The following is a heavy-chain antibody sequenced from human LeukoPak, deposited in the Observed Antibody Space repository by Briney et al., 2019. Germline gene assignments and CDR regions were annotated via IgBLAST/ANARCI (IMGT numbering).Heavy chain of an antibody. Sequence: GGSLRLSCAASGFTFSIYWMSWVRQAPGKGLEWVANIKQDGSEKYYVDSVKGRFTISRDNAKNSLYLQMNSLRAEDTAVYYCARVGIAYYYDISGYYTDFWGQGTLVTVSS. D-gene: IGHD3-22*01. CDR2: IKQDGSEK. CDR3: ARVGIAYYYDISGYYTDF. J-gene: IGHJ4*02. CDR1: GFTFSIYW. V-gene: IGHV3-7*01.